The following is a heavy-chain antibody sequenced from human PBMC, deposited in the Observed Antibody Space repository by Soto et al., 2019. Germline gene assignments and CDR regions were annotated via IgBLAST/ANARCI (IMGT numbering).Heavy chain of an antibody. D-gene: IGHD3-10*02. CDR3: ASFVRGASYYYYGMDV. V-gene: IGHV4-39*01. Sequence: SETLSLTCTVSGGSISSSSYYWGWIRQPPGKGLEWIGSIYYSGSTYYNPSLKSRVTISVDTSKNQFSLKLSSVTAADTAVYYCASFVRGASYYYYGMDVWGQGTTVTVSS. J-gene: IGHJ6*02. CDR1: GGSISSSSYY. CDR2: IYYSGST.